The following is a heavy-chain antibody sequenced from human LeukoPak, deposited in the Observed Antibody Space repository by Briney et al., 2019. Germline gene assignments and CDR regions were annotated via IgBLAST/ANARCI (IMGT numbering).Heavy chain of an antibody. CDR2: ISGSGGST. Sequence: GGSLRLSCAASGFTFSSYAMSWVRQAPGKGLEWVSAISGSGGSTYYADSVKGRFTISRDNSKNTLYLQMNSLRAEDTAVYYCAKTSGSGNYYYYYYGMDVWGQGTTVTVSS. J-gene: IGHJ6*02. CDR3: AKTSGSGNYYYYYYGMDV. V-gene: IGHV3-23*01. D-gene: IGHD3-10*01. CDR1: GFTFSSYA.